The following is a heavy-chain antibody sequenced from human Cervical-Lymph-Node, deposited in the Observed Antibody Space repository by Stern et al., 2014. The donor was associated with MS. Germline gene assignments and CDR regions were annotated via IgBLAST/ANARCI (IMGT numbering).Heavy chain of an antibody. CDR1: GYTLSNHY. CDR2: ISPSSGTT. Sequence: QVQLVQSGAAVKQPGTSVQVSCKASGYTLSNHYIHWVRQAPGQGLEWLGIISPSSGTTTFAQKFQGRFTMSRDPSTRTFYIELSSLKSEDTAVYFCTRDIGGAATGFDFWGQGTLVTVSS. CDR3: TRDIGGAATGFDF. D-gene: IGHD4/OR15-4a*01. V-gene: IGHV1-46*01. J-gene: IGHJ4*02.